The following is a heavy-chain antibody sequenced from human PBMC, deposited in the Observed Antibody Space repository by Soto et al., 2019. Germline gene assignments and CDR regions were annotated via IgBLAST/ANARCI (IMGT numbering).Heavy chain of an antibody. CDR1: GAGFSVLA. J-gene: IGHJ4*02. Sequence: PWGSLKLSCTASGAGFSVLAMHWICQPPGKGLEWVAVVFNDESSISYADSVKGRFTISRDNSRNTLYLQMTSLRLEDTALYYCATGAAYYYDTSRYWAQGTLVTVSS. CDR3: ATGAAYYYDTSRY. D-gene: IGHD3-22*01. V-gene: IGHV3-30-3*01. CDR2: VFNDESSI.